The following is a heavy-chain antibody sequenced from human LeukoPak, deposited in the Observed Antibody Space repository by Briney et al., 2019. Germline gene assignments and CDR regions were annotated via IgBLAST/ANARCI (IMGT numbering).Heavy chain of an antibody. Sequence: SETLSLTCTVSGGSISSYYWSWIRQPPGKGLEWIGYIYYSGSTNYNPSLKSRVTISVDTSKNQFSLKLSSVTAADTAVYYCARMVVVVVPAAMRDYYYYYGMDVWGQGTTVTVSS. CDR3: ARMVVVVVPAAMRDYYYYYGMDV. CDR1: GGSISSYY. V-gene: IGHV4-59*12. D-gene: IGHD2-2*01. CDR2: IYYSGST. J-gene: IGHJ6*02.